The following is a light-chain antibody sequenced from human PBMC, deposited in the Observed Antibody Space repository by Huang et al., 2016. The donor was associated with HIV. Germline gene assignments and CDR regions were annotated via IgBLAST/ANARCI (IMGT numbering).Light chain of an antibody. Sequence: DIQMTQSPSSLSASVGDRVTITCRASQSISSYLNWYQPKPGKAPKLLIYAASSLQSVVPSRFSGSGSGTDFTLTISSLQPEDFATYYCQQSYSTLTFGGGTKVEIK. V-gene: IGKV1-39*01. J-gene: IGKJ4*01. CDR2: AAS. CDR3: QQSYSTLT. CDR1: QSISSY.